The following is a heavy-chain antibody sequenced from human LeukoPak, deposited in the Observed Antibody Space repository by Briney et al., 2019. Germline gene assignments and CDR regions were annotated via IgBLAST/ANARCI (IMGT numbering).Heavy chain of an antibody. J-gene: IGHJ5*02. D-gene: IGHD3-10*01. Sequence: ASVKVSCKASGYTFTGYYMHWVRQAPGQGLEWMGWINPSSGGTNFAQKFQGRVTMTSDTSISAAYMELSRLRSDDTAVYYCARALGYGSGSYSQPLNWFDPWGQGTLVTVPS. CDR1: GYTFTGYY. CDR2: INPSSGGT. V-gene: IGHV1-2*02. CDR3: ARALGYGSGSYSQPLNWFDP.